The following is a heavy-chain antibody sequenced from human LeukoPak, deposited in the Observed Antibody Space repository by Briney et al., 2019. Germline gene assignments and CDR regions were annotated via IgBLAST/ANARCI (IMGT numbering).Heavy chain of an antibody. CDR1: GDSISSGNVY. CDR3: ARGPPNAHDDSSGYYVPACFDS. D-gene: IGHD3-22*01. CDR2: IYTSGST. J-gene: IGHJ4*02. Sequence: SETLSLTCTVSGDSISSGNVYWNWIRQPAGKGLEWIGRIYTSGSTNYNPSLKSRVTISVDTSKNQFSLKLRSVTAADTAVYSCARGPPNAHDDSSGYYVPACFDSWGQGTLVTVSS. V-gene: IGHV4-61*02.